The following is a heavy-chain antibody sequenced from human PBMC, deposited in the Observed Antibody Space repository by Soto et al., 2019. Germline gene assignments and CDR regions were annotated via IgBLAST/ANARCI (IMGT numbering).Heavy chain of an antibody. D-gene: IGHD2-21*01. CDR3: AKEPLCGGNCYEKFFDP. V-gene: IGHV1-3*01. J-gene: IGHJ5*02. CDR2: INVGNGKT. Sequence: GASVKVSCKASGYTFTSYGLHWVRQAPGQSLECMGWINVGNGKTEYSQKFQDRVTITRDTSATTAYMEMRSLRSEDTAMYYCAKEPLCGGNCYEKFFDPGGQGTLVTVSS. CDR1: GYTFTSYG.